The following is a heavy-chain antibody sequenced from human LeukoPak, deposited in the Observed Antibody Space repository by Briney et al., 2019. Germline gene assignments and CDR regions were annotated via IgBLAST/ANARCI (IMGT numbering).Heavy chain of an antibody. Sequence: GGSLKLSCAASGITFDDRGMSWVRQAPGKGLEWVSGINWNGGGTAYADSVKGRFTISRDNAKKSLYMQMNSLRDEDTALYYCAREYASLGFDIWGQGTMVTVSS. CDR3: AREYASLGFDI. CDR1: GITFDDRG. V-gene: IGHV3-20*04. CDR2: INWNGGGT. J-gene: IGHJ3*02. D-gene: IGHD7-27*01.